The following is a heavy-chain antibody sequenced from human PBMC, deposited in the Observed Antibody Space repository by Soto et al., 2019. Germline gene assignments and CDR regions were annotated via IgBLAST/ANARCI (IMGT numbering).Heavy chain of an antibody. CDR2: IYYSGST. J-gene: IGHJ3*02. Sequence: SETLSLTCTVSGGSISSYYWSWIRRPPGKGLEWIGYIYYSGSTNYNPSLKSRVTISVDTSKNQFSLKLSSMTAADTAVYYCARRYKRGGTTGAFDIWGQGTMVTVSS. CDR1: GGSISSYY. CDR3: ARRYKRGGTTGAFDI. D-gene: IGHD4-17*01. V-gene: IGHV4-59*08.